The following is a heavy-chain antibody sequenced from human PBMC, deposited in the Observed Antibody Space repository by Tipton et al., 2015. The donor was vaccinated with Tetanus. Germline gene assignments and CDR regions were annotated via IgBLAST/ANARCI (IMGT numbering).Heavy chain of an antibody. D-gene: IGHD3-10*01. V-gene: IGHV3-33*01. CDR3: AREVMIREVIISRDLDY. J-gene: IGHJ4*02. CDR2: IWYDGSNK. CDR1: GFTFSSYG. Sequence: SLRLSCAASGFTFSSYGMHWVRQAPGKGLEWVAVIWYDGSNKYYADSVKGRFTISRDNSKNTLYLQMNSLRAEDTAVYYCAREVMIREVIISRDLDYWGQGTLVTVSS.